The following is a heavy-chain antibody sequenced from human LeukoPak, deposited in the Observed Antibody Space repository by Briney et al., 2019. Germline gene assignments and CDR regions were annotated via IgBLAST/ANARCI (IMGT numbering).Heavy chain of an antibody. CDR1: GGSISGYY. CDR3: AREGQWLADWFDP. CDR2: IHYSGST. Sequence: SETLSLTCTVSGGSISGYYWSWVRQPPGRGLEWIGYIHYSGSTNYNPPLKSRVTISLDTSKNQFSLKLTSVTAADTAVYYCAREGQWLADWFDPWGQGTLVTVSS. V-gene: IGHV4-59*01. D-gene: IGHD6-19*01. J-gene: IGHJ5*02.